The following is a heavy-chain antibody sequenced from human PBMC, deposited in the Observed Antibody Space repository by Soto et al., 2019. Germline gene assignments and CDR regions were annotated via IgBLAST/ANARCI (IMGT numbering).Heavy chain of an antibody. CDR2: INSDGSST. Sequence: EVQLVESGGGLVQPGGSPRLSCAASGFTFSSYWMHWVRQAPGKGLVWVSRINSDGSSTSYADSVKGRFTISRDNAKNTLYLQMNSLRAEDTAVYYCARGDNYDFWSGYENYGMDVWGQGTTVTVSS. J-gene: IGHJ6*02. D-gene: IGHD3-3*01. CDR3: ARGDNYDFWSGYENYGMDV. V-gene: IGHV3-74*01. CDR1: GFTFSSYW.